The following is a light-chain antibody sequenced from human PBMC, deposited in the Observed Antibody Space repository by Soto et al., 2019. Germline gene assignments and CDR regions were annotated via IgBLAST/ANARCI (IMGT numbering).Light chain of an antibody. CDR3: QQRSNWPPIT. CDR1: QSVSSY. CDR2: DAS. V-gene: IGKV3-11*01. Sequence: EILLSQSPATLSLSPGERATLSCRASQSVSSYLAWYQQKPGQAPRLLIYDASNRATGIPARFSGSGSGTDFTLTISSLEPEDFAVYYCQQRSNWPPITFGQGTRMAIK. J-gene: IGKJ5*01.